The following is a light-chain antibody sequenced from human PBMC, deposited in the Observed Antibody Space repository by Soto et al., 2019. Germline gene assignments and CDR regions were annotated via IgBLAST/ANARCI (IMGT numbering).Light chain of an antibody. CDR1: QSVSSN. Sequence: EIVMTQSPATLSVSPGERATLSCRASQSVSSNLAWYQQKPGQAPRLLIYGASTRATGIPARFSGSGSGTEFTLTISSLQSEDFAVYYCQQYNNWPPLMYTFGQGTKLVIK. J-gene: IGKJ2*01. V-gene: IGKV3-15*01. CDR2: GAS. CDR3: QQYNNWPPLMYT.